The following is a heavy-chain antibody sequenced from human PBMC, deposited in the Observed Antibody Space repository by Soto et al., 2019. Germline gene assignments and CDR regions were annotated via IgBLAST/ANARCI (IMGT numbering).Heavy chain of an antibody. CDR3: ARDNRIAAAGVSVRWFDP. CDR2: IYSGGST. CDR1: GFTVSSNY. J-gene: IGHJ5*02. D-gene: IGHD6-13*01. V-gene: IGHV3-66*01. Sequence: GESLKISCAASGFTVSSNYMSWVRQAPGKGLEWVSVIYSGGSTYYADSVKGRFTISRDNSKNTLYLQMNSLRAEDTAVYYCARDNRIAAAGVSVRWFDPWGQGTLVTVSS.